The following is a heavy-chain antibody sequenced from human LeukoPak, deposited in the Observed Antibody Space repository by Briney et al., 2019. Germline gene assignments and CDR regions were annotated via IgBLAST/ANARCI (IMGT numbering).Heavy chain of an antibody. J-gene: IGHJ4*02. CDR2: IVVYNGST. CDR1: GHTFTDRG. Sequence: ASVKVSCKASGHTFTDRGINWVRQAHGQGNEGMGWIVVYNGSTNYAQKMQDRVTITTDTSKGTAYMELRSLRYDDTAVYYCATGQYSGCYYFDYWGQGTLLTVSS. V-gene: IGHV1-18*04. CDR3: ATGQYSGCYYFDY. D-gene: IGHD1-26*01.